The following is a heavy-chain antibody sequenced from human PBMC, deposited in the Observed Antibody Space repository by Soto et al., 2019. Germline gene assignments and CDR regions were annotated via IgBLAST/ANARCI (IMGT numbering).Heavy chain of an antibody. CDR3: ARVTTVTPFSYSYYGMDV. D-gene: IGHD4-17*01. V-gene: IGHV1-18*01. CDR1: GYTFISYG. Sequence: GASVKVSCKASGYTFISYGISWVRQAPGQGLEWMGWISAYNGNTNYAQKLQGRVTMTTDTSTSTAYMELRSLRSDDTAVYYCARVTTVTPFSYSYYGMDVWGQGTTVTVSS. CDR2: ISAYNGNT. J-gene: IGHJ6*02.